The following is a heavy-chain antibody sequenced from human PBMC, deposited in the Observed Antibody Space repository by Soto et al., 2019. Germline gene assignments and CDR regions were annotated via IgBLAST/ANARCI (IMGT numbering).Heavy chain of an antibody. V-gene: IGHV1-2*04. CDR1: GYTFTGYY. Sequence: ASVKVSCKASGYTFTGYYMHWVRQAPGQGLEWMGWINPNSGGTNYAQKFQGWVTMNRDMSSSTAYMELSRLRSDDTAVYYCARGRPDIVVVVAEKGDWFDPWGQGTLVTVSS. CDR3: ARGRPDIVVVVAEKGDWFDP. D-gene: IGHD2-15*01. J-gene: IGHJ5*02. CDR2: INPNSGGT.